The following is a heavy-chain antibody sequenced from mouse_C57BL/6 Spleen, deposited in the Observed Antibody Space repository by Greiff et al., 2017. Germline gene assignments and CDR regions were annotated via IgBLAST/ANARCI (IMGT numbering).Heavy chain of an antibody. D-gene: IGHD2-2*01. V-gene: IGHV5-16*01. Sequence: EVKVVESEGGLVQPGSSMKLSCTASGFTFSDYYMAWVRQVPEKGLEWVATINYDGSSTYYLDSLQSRFIISRDNAKNILYLQMSSLKSEDTATYYSARDGRWLRGAIDYWGQGTSVTVSS. CDR3: ARDGRWLRGAIDY. J-gene: IGHJ4*01. CDR2: INYDGSST. CDR1: GFTFSDYY.